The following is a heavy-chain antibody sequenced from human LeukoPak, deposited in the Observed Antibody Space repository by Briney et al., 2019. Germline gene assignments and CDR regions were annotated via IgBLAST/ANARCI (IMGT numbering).Heavy chain of an antibody. J-gene: IGHJ4*02. Sequence: GGSLRLSCAASGFTFSRYAMRWVRQAPGKGLEWVTFIRYDGSNKSYAESVKGRFTISRDNSKNTLYLQMNSLRAEDTAVYYCAKSAGHSSSWRLDYWGQGTLVTVSS. CDR1: GFTFSRYA. CDR2: IRYDGSNK. CDR3: AKSAGHSSSWRLDY. V-gene: IGHV3-30*02. D-gene: IGHD6-13*01.